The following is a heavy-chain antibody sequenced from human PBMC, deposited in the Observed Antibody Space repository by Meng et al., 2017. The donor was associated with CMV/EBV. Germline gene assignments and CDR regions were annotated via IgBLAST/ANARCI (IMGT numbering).Heavy chain of an antibody. V-gene: IGHV6-1*01. CDR2: TYYRSKWYN. D-gene: IGHD6-19*01. Sequence: SETLSLTWAISGDSVSSNSAAWNWIRQTPSRGLEWLGRTYYRSKWYNDYAVAVKSRITINPDTSKNQFSLQLNSVTPEDTAVYYCARDVGAVAGNGFDYWGQGTLVTVSS. CDR3: ARDVGAVAGNGFDY. J-gene: IGHJ4*02. CDR1: GDSVSSNSAA.